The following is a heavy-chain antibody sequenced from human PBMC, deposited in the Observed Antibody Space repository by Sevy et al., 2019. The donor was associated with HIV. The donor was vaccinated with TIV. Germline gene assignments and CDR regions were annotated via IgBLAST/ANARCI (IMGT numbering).Heavy chain of an antibody. CDR1: GGTFSSYA. Sequence: ASVKVSCKASGGTFSSYAITWVRQAPGQGLEWMGGIIPIFGTANYAQKFQGRVTITADKSTSTAYMELSSLRSEDTAVYYCARSGEGYSSGWSPFDYWGQGTLVTVSS. D-gene: IGHD6-19*01. CDR2: IIPIFGTA. J-gene: IGHJ4*02. V-gene: IGHV1-69*06. CDR3: ARSGEGYSSGWSPFDY.